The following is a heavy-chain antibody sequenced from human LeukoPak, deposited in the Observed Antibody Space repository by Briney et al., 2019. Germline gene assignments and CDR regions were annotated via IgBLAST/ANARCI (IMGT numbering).Heavy chain of an antibody. Sequence: AGGSLRLSCAASGVSFSGAWLSWVRQAPGKGLEWVGRIQDGGTTDYAAPVKGRFIISRDDSEATLYLQMNSLKTEDTAIYYCTTVSHFYLGGQGTLVTVSS. CDR3: TTVSHFYL. J-gene: IGHJ4*02. CDR2: IQDGGTT. V-gene: IGHV3-15*01. D-gene: IGHD2/OR15-2a*01. CDR1: GVSFSGAW.